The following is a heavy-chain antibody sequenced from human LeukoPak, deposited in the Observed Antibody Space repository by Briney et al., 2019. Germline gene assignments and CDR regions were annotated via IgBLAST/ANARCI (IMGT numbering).Heavy chain of an antibody. CDR3: AKHPQHYYGSGSYYGY. Sequence: GGSLRLSCAASGFTFSSYGMSWVRPAPGKGLEWVSAISDSGGSTYYADSVKGRFTISRDNSKNTLYLQMNSLRAEDTAVYYCAKHPQHYYGSGSYYGYWGQGTLVTVSS. D-gene: IGHD3-10*01. CDR1: GFTFSSYG. J-gene: IGHJ4*02. V-gene: IGHV3-23*01. CDR2: ISDSGGST.